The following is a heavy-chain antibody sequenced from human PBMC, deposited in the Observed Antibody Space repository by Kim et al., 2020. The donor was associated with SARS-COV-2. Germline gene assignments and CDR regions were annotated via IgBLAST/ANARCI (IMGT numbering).Heavy chain of an antibody. CDR1: GFTFSTSA. CDR2: ISCDGTRT. J-gene: IGHJ4*02. CDR3: AKGVINSGFDY. Sequence: GGSLRLSCVASGFTFSTSAMGWVRQAPGKGLEWVSRISCDGTRTYYADSVKGRVTMSRDKSKNMLYLHMNSLRLEDTAVYYCAKGVINSGFDYWGQGTQVTVSS. V-gene: IGHV3-23*01. D-gene: IGHD1-26*01.